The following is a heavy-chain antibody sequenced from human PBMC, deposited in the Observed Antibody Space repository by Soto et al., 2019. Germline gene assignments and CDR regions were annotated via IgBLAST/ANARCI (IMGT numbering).Heavy chain of an antibody. D-gene: IGHD6-25*01. CDR3: ARSVPPAEESDY. Sequence: EVQLVESGGGLVKPGGSLRLSCAASGFTFSSYSMNWVRQAPGKGLEWVSSISSSSSYIYYADSVKGRFTISRDNAKNALYPQMNRLRGENTAVYYCARSVPPAEESDYWGQGTLVTVSS. CDR1: GFTFSSYS. J-gene: IGHJ4*02. V-gene: IGHV3-21*01. CDR2: ISSSSSYI.